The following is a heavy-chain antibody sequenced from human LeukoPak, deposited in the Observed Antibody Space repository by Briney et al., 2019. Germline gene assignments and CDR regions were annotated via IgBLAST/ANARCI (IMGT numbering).Heavy chain of an antibody. CDR3: AKDFWWFGELSGPFDY. CDR1: GFTFSSYE. J-gene: IGHJ4*02. V-gene: IGHV3-23*01. CDR2: ISGSGDST. D-gene: IGHD3-10*01. Sequence: AGYLRFSGAASGFTFSSYEMNWVRQAPGKGLEWVSAISGSGDSTYYADYVKGRFTISRDNSKNTLYLQMNSLRAEDTAVYYCAKDFWWFGELSGPFDYWGQGTLVTVSS.